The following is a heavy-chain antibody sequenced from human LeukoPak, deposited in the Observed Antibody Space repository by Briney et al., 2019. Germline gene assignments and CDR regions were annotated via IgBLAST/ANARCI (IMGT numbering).Heavy chain of an antibody. CDR2: INHSGST. D-gene: IGHD5/OR15-5a*01. CDR3: ARDLGSVGLNYYYYFMDV. Sequence: SETLSLNCALYGGSFSGYYWSWIRQPPGKGLEWIGEINHSGSTNYNPSLKSRVTISVDTSKNQFSLKLSSVTAADTAVYYCARDLGSVGLNYYYYFMDVWVKGTTVSVPS. V-gene: IGHV4-34*01. CDR1: GGSFSGYY. J-gene: IGHJ6*03.